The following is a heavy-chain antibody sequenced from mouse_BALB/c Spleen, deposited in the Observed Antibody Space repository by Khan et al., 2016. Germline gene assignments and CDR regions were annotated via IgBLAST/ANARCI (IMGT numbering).Heavy chain of an antibody. CDR1: GYAFSSSW. CDR3: ARGYGYGAMDY. Sequence: QVQLQQSGPELVKPGASVKISCKASGYAFSSSWMNWVKQRPGQGLEWIGRIYPGDGDTNYNGKFKGKATLTADKSSSTAYTQLSSLTSVDSAVYFCARGYGYGAMDYWGQGTSVTVSS. CDR2: IYPGDGDT. D-gene: IGHD1-2*01. J-gene: IGHJ4*01. V-gene: IGHV1-82*01.